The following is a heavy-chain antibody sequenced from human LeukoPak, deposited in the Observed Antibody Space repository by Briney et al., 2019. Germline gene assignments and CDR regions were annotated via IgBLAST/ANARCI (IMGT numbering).Heavy chain of an antibody. Sequence: GGSLRLSCAASGFTFDDYGMSWVRQAPGKGLEWVPGVSAINWNGGSTGYADSVKGRFTISRDNAKNSLYLQMNSLRAEDTAFYFCARDRASGWYRGDYDYWGQGTLVTVSS. CDR2: INWNGGST. D-gene: IGHD6-19*01. J-gene: IGHJ4*02. CDR1: GFTFDDYG. CDR3: ARDRASGWYRGDYDY. V-gene: IGHV3-20*04.